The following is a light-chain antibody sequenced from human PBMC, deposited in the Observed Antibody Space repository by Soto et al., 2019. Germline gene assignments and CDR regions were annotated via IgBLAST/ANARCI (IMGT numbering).Light chain of an antibody. J-gene: IGLJ2*01. CDR1: SGSIASNY. V-gene: IGLV6-57*02. Sequence: NFMLTQPHSVSESPGKTVTISCPGSSGSIASNYVQWYQQRPGSAPTTVIYDDNQRPSGVPDRFSGSIDSSSNSASLTISGLKTEDEADYYCQSYDSSNHVVFGGGTQLTVL. CDR2: DDN. CDR3: QSYDSSNHVV.